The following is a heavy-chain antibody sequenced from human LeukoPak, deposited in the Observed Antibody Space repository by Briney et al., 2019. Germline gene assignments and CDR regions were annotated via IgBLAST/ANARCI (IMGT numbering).Heavy chain of an antibody. Sequence: GRSLRLSCAASGFTFSSYAMHWVRQAPGKGLEWVAVISYDGSNKYYADSVKGRFAISRDNSKNTLYLQMNSLRAEDTAVYYCAREADYDYVWGSYRQPFDYWGQGTLVTVSS. CDR1: GFTFSSYA. V-gene: IGHV3-30*09. D-gene: IGHD3-16*02. J-gene: IGHJ4*02. CDR2: ISYDGSNK. CDR3: AREADYDYVWGSYRQPFDY.